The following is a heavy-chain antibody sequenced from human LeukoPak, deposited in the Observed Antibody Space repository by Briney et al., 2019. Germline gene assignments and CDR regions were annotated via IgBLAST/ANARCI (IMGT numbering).Heavy chain of an antibody. J-gene: IGHJ4*02. CDR1: GIPFSDFY. CDR2: ISSSSSYT. Sequence: GGSLRLSCVVSGIPFSDFYMNWIRQAPGKGLEWISYISSSSSYTDYAESVKGRFTISRDNAKSALYLEMNDLRVEDTAAYYCAAGTAADYWGQGTLVIVSS. V-gene: IGHV3-11*03. CDR3: AAGTAADY. D-gene: IGHD6-13*01.